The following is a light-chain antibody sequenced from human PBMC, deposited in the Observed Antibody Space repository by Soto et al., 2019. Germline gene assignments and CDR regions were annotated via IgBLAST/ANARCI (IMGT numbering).Light chain of an antibody. CDR2: DVS. CDR1: TSDVGGYNY. V-gene: IGLV2-14*03. J-gene: IGLJ2*01. Sequence: QSVLTQPASVSGSPGQSITISCTGTTSDVGGYNYVSWYQDHPGKAPKLMIYDVSSRPSGISSRFSGSKSGNTASLTISGLQAEDEADYYCSSYATSSPVVFGGGTKLTVL. CDR3: SSYATSSPVV.